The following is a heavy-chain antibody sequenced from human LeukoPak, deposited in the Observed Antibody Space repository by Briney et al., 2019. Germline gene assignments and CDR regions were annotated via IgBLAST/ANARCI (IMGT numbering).Heavy chain of an antibody. CDR1: GGTFSSYA. Sequence: ASVKVSCKASGGTFSSYAISWVRQAPGQGLEWMGGIIPIFGTANYAQKFQGRVTITADESTSTAYMELSSLRSEDTAVYYCACRYYYYYYMDVWGKGTTVTISS. V-gene: IGHV1-69*13. J-gene: IGHJ6*03. CDR3: ACRYYYYYYMDV. CDR2: IIPIFGTA.